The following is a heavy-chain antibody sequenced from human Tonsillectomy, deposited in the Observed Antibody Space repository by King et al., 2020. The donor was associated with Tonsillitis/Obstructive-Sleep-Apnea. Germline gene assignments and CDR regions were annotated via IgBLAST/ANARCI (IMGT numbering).Heavy chain of an antibody. CDR1: GGSISSYY. CDR2: IYYSGST. Sequence: LQLQESGPGLVKPSETLSLTCTVSGGSISSYYWSWIRQPPGKGLEWIGYIYYSGSTNYNPSLKSRVTISVDTSKNQLSLKLSSVTAADTAVYYCARDIVLEAGGDAFDIWGQGTMVTVSS. V-gene: IGHV4-59*01. D-gene: IGHD2-21*01. J-gene: IGHJ3*02. CDR3: ARDIVLEAGGDAFDI.